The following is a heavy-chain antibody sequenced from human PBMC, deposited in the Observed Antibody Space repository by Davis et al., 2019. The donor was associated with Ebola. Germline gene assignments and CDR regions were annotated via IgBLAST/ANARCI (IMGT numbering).Heavy chain of an antibody. CDR1: GDRFTSYW. V-gene: IGHV5-51*01. CDR3: ARLRSSSSWYDY. D-gene: IGHD6-13*01. J-gene: IGHJ4*02. CDR2: IYPGDSDT. Sequence: GESLKISCKVSGDRFTSYWIAWVRQMPGKGLEWVGIIYPGDSDTRYSPSFQGQVTISADKSISTAYLQWSSLKASDTAMYYCARLRSSSSWYDYWGQGTLVTVSS.